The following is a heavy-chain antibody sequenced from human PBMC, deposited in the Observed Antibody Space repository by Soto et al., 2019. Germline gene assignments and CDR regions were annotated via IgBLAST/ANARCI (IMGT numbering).Heavy chain of an antibody. CDR1: GGTFSSYT. Sequence: SVKVSCKASGGTFSSYTISWVRQAPGQGLEWMGRIIPILGIANYAQKFQGRVTITADKSTSTAYRELSSLRSEDTAVYYCARDNSPGPLGELSFGWFAPWGQGTLVTVSS. J-gene: IGHJ5*02. CDR2: IIPILGIA. CDR3: ARDNSPGPLGELSFGWFAP. V-gene: IGHV1-69*04. D-gene: IGHD3-16*02.